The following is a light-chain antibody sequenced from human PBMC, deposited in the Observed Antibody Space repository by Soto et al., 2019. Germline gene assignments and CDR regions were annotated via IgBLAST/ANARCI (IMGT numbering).Light chain of an antibody. CDR1: QSVRSTY. CDR2: GAS. CDR3: QQYGSSPLT. V-gene: IGKV3-20*01. J-gene: IGKJ3*01. Sequence: ETVLTQSPGTLSLSPGERATLSFSASQSVRSTYLAWYQQKPGQAPRLLIYGASSRATGIPDRFSGSGSGTDFTLTISRLEPEDFAVYYCQQYGSSPLTFGPGTKVDI.